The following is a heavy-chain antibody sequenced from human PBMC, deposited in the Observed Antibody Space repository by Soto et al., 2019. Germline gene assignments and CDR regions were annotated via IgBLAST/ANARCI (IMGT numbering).Heavy chain of an antibody. CDR2: INPSSGTT. Sequence: QVQLVQSGAEMKQPGASVKLSCQASGYIFIHCFMHWVRQAPGQGLEWMGGINPSSGTTTYAQKFQGRVTVTRDTSTSTVYMELSSLGSGDXXXYXXXRSLGETTSLFDYWGXGXLVTVS. J-gene: IGHJ4*01. D-gene: IGHD1-26*01. V-gene: IGHV1-46*01. CDR3: XRSLGETTSLFDY. CDR1: GYIFIHCF.